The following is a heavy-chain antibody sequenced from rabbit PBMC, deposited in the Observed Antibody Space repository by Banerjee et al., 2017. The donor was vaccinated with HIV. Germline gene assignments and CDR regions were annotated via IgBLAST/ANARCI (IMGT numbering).Heavy chain of an antibody. V-gene: IGHV1S40*01. Sequence: QSLEESGGDLVKPEGSLTLTCTASGFSFSSNYYMCWVRQAPGKGLEWIACIDAGSSGSTYYASWAKGRFTISKTSSTTVTLQMTSLTVADTATYFCARTPYAGGGGIHYTNLNLWGPGTLVTVS. CDR1: GFSFSSNYY. D-gene: IGHD8-1*01. J-gene: IGHJ4*01. CDR2: IDAGSSGST. CDR3: ARTPYAGGGGIHYTNLNL.